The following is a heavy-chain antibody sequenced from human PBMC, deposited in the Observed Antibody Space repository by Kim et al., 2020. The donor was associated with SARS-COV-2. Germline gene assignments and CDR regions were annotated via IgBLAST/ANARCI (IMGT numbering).Heavy chain of an antibody. V-gene: IGHV4-4*02. CDR3: ARGVSSAWTLRDWYDP. Sequence: SETLSLTCAVSGGSISSSRWWSWVRQPPGKGLEWIGEISHSGDTDYNPSLKSRVTISVDKSKNQFSLKLSSVTAADTAMYYCARGVSSAWTLRDWYDPWGQGTLVTVSS. D-gene: IGHD6-25*01. CDR2: ISHSGDT. J-gene: IGHJ5*02. CDR1: GGSISSSRW.